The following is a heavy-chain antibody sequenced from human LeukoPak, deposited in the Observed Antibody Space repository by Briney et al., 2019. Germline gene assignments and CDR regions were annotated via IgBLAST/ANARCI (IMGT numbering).Heavy chain of an antibody. CDR2: ISAYNGNT. Sequence: ASVTVSCKSSGYSFTSYAISWVRQAPGQGLEWMGWISAYNGNTNYAQKFQGRVTMTTDTSTSTAYMELRSLGSDDTAMYYCARVQRSKFVTGLFDYWGQGTLVTVSS. D-gene: IGHD7-27*01. V-gene: IGHV1-18*01. J-gene: IGHJ4*02. CDR3: ARVQRSKFVTGLFDY. CDR1: GYSFTSYA.